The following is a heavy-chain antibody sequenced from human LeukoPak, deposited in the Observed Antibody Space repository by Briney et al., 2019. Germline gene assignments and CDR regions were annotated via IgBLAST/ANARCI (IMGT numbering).Heavy chain of an antibody. CDR3: ARNYYDSSGYYLFDY. V-gene: IGHV4-4*07. Sequence: SETLSLTCTVSGGSISRYYWSWIRQPAGKGLEWIGRIYTSGSTNYNPSLKSRVTMSVDTSKNQFSLKLSSVTAADTAVYYCARNYYDSSGYYLFDYWGQGTLVTVSS. CDR1: GGSISRYY. CDR2: IYTSGST. J-gene: IGHJ4*02. D-gene: IGHD3-22*01.